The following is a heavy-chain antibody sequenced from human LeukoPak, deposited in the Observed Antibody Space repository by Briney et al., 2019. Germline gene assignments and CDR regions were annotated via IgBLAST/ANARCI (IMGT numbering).Heavy chain of an antibody. V-gene: IGHV4-4*02. CDR3: ARTPHLSITMIVVVPPRGAFDI. J-gene: IGHJ3*02. CDR1: GGSISNSNW. D-gene: IGHD3-22*01. CDR2: IYHSGST. Sequence: PSGTLSLTCAVSGGSISNSNWWNWVRQPPGKGLEWIGDIYHSGSTNYNPSLKSRVTISVDTSKNQFSLKLSSVTAADTAVYYCARTPHLSITMIVVVPPRGAFDIWGQGTMVTVSS.